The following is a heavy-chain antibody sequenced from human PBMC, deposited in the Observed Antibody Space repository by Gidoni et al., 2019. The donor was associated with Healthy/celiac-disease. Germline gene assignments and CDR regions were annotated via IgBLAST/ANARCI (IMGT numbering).Heavy chain of an antibody. J-gene: IGHJ6*02. CDR3: ARGGDYGGNSGGGVYYYYYGMDV. CDR2: ISSRCSYI. CDR1: GFTFSSYS. D-gene: IGHD4-17*01. Sequence: EVQLVESGGGLVKPGGSLRLSCAASGFTFSSYSMNWVRQAPGKGLEWVASISSRCSYIYYADSVKGRFTLSRDNAKNSLDLQMNSRRAEDTAVYYCARGGDYGGNSGGGVYYYYYGMDVWGQGTTVTVSS. V-gene: IGHV3-21*01.